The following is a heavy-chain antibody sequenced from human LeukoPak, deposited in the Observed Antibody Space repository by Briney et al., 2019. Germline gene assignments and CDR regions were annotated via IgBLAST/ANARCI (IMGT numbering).Heavy chain of an antibody. V-gene: IGHV3-20*04. D-gene: IGHD5-12*01. CDR3: ARAPGGYDFYRAAEFDY. Sequence: GGSLRLSCAASGFTFDDYGMSWVRQAPGKGLEWVSGINWNGGSTGYADSVKGRFTISRDNAKNSLYLQMNSLRAEDQALYYCARAPGGYDFYRAAEFDYWGQGTLVTVSS. CDR1: GFTFDDYG. J-gene: IGHJ4*02. CDR2: INWNGGST.